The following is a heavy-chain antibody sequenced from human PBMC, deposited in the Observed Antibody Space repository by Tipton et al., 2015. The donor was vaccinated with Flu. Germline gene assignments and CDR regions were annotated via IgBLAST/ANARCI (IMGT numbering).Heavy chain of an antibody. Sequence: SLRLSCAASGFTVSSNYMSWVRQAPGKGLEWVSVIYSGGSTYYADSVKVRFTISRDNAKNSLYLQMNSLRAEDTALYYCAKSVGATGALFDYWGQGTLVTVSS. CDR1: GFTVSSNY. J-gene: IGHJ4*02. D-gene: IGHD1-26*01. V-gene: IGHV3-53*05. CDR2: IYSGGST. CDR3: AKSVGATGALFDY.